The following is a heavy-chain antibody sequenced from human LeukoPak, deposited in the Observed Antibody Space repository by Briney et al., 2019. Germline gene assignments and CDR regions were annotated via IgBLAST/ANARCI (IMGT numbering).Heavy chain of an antibody. J-gene: IGHJ2*01. V-gene: IGHV1-2*02. CDR1: GYTFTGYY. CDR2: INPNSGGT. Sequence: ASVKVSCKASGYTFTGYYMHWVRQAPGQGLEWMGWINPNSGGTNYAQKFQGRVTMTRDTSISTAYMELSRLRSDDTAVYYCARDPRGQLSYWYFDLWGRGTLVTVSS. CDR3: ARDPRGQLSYWYFDL. D-gene: IGHD5-18*01.